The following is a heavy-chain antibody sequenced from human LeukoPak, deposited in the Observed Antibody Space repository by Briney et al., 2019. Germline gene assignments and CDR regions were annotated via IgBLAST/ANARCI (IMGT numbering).Heavy chain of an antibody. V-gene: IGHV3-30-3*01. CDR1: GFTFSSYA. CDR2: ISYDGSNK. Sequence: GRSLRLSCAASGFTFSSYAMHWVRQAPGKGLEWVVVISYDGSNKYYADSVKGRFTISRDNSKNTLYLQMNSLRAEDTAVYYCARSFGVVTEPDYWGQGTLVTVSS. CDR3: ARSFGVVTEPDY. D-gene: IGHD3-3*01. J-gene: IGHJ4*02.